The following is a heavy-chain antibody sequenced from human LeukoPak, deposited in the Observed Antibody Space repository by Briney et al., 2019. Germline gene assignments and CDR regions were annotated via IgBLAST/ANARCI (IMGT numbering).Heavy chain of an antibody. J-gene: IGHJ6*02. D-gene: IGHD6-19*01. Sequence: SETLSLTRAVYGGSFSGYYWSWIRQPPGKGLEWIGEINHSGSTNYNPSPKSRVTISVDTSKNQFSLKLSSVTAADTAVYYCARCIAVAGGSLYYYYGMDVWGQGTTVTVSS. CDR3: ARCIAVAGGSLYYYYGMDV. CDR1: GGSFSGYY. V-gene: IGHV4-34*01. CDR2: INHSGST.